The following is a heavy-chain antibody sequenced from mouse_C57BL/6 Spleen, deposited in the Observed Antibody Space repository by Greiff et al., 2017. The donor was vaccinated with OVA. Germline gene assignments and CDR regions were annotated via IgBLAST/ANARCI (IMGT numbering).Heavy chain of an antibody. Sequence: QVQLKQPGAELVRPGSSVKLSCKASGYTFTSYWMHWVKQRPIQGLEWIGNIDPSDSETHYNQKFKDKATLTVDKSSSTAYMQLSSLTSEDSAVYYCAREFDYYGSSYGGYFDYWGQGTTLTVSS. D-gene: IGHD1-1*01. J-gene: IGHJ2*01. CDR3: AREFDYYGSSYGGYFDY. CDR2: IDPSDSET. V-gene: IGHV1-52*01. CDR1: GYTFTSYW.